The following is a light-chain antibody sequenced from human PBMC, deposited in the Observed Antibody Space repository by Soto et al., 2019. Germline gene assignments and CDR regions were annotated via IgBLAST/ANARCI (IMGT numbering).Light chain of an antibody. CDR2: DAS. V-gene: IGKV3-20*01. CDR1: QSVSTY. J-gene: IGKJ1*01. Sequence: EIVMTQSPATLSVSPWERATLSGRASQSVSTYLAWYQQRPGQAPRLLIYDASYRATDIPPRFSGSGSGTDFTLTISRLEPEDFAVYYCQQYGSSPQTFGQGTKVDIK. CDR3: QQYGSSPQT.